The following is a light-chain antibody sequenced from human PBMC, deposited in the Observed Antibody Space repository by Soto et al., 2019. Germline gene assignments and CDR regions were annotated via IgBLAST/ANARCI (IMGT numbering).Light chain of an antibody. J-gene: IGLJ1*01. CDR2: EVS. V-gene: IGLV2-8*01. Sequence: QSVLTQPASVSGSPGQSITFSCIGTSSDIGRFNYVSWYQHHPGKVPKLLISEVSNRPSGVSDRFSGSKSGNTASLTVSGLQADDEADYYCSSFAGSNNFPYVFGTGSKVTVL. CDR1: SSDIGRFNY. CDR3: SSFAGSNNFPYV.